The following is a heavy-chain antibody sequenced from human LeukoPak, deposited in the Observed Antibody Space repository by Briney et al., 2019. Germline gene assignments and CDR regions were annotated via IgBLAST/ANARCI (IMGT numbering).Heavy chain of an antibody. CDR1: GGSISSSSYY. CDR2: IYYSGST. D-gene: IGHD3-3*01. CDR3: ARAFRGIFGVFEAFDI. V-gene: IGHV4-39*07. J-gene: IGHJ3*02. Sequence: SETLSLTCTVSGGSISSSSYYWGWIRQPPGKGLEWIGSIYYSGSTYYNPSLKSRVTMSVDTSKNQFSLKLSSVTTADTAVYYCARAFRGIFGVFEAFDIWGQGTMVTVSS.